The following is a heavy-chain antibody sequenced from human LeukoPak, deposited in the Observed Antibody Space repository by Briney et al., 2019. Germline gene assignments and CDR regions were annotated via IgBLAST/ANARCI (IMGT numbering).Heavy chain of an antibody. J-gene: IGHJ4*02. CDR2: IYYSGST. Sequence: SETLSLTCTVSGGSVSSGSYYWRWIRQPPGKGLEWIGYIYYSGSTNYNPSPKSRVTISVDTSKNQFSLKLSSVTAEDTAVYYCAAELRSLIIWGQGTLVTVSS. CDR1: GGSVSSGSYY. CDR3: AAELRSLII. V-gene: IGHV4-61*01. D-gene: IGHD1-7*01.